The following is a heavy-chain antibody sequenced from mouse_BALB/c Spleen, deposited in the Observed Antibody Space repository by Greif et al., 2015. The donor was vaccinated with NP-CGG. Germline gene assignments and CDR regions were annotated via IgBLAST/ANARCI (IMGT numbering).Heavy chain of an antibody. Sequence: EVMLVESGGGLVQPGGSRKLSCAASGFTFSSFGMHWVRQAPEKGLEWVAYISSGSSTIYYADTVEGRFTISRDNPKNTLFLQMTSLRSEDTAMYYCARERCGNYWFAYWGQGTLVTVSA. V-gene: IGHV5-17*02. CDR1: GFTFSSFG. D-gene: IGHD2-1*01. J-gene: IGHJ3*01. CDR3: ARERCGNYWFAY. CDR2: ISSGSSTI.